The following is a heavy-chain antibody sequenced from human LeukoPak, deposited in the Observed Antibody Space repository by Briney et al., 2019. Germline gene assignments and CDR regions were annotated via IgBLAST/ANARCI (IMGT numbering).Heavy chain of an antibody. V-gene: IGHV3-21*01. Sequence: GGSLRLSCAASGFTFSSYSMNWVRQAPGKGLEWVSSISSSSSYIYYADSVKGRFTISRDNAKNSLYLLMNSLRAEDTAVYYCARPRSGASSFDYWGQGTLVTVSS. CDR3: ARPRSGASSFDY. CDR2: ISSSSSYI. CDR1: GFTFSSYS. J-gene: IGHJ4*02. D-gene: IGHD1-26*01.